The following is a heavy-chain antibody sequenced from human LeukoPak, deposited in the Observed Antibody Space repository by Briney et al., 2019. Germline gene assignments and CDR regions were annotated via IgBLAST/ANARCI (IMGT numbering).Heavy chain of an antibody. V-gene: IGHV3-30*02. D-gene: IGHD6-6*01. Sequence: PGGSLRLSCAASGFTFSSYGMHWVRQAPGKGLEWVAFIRNDGSNKYYADSVKGRFAISRDNSKNTLYLQMNSLRAEDTAVYYCAKDLSSSGYYYYYMDVWGKGTTVTVSS. CDR2: IRNDGSNK. CDR3: AKDLSSSGYYYYYMDV. J-gene: IGHJ6*03. CDR1: GFTFSSYG.